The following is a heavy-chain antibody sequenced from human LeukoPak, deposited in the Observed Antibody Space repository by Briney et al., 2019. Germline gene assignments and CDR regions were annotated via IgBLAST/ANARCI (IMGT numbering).Heavy chain of an antibody. V-gene: IGHV4-34*09. J-gene: IGHJ4*02. Sequence: SETLSLTCAVYGGSFSGYYWSWIRQPPGKGLEWIGEINHSGSANYNPSLKSRVTISVDTSKNQFSLKLSSVTAADTAVYYCARASQWLVNIWGQGTLVTVSS. CDR1: GGSFSGYY. D-gene: IGHD6-19*01. CDR3: ARASQWLVNI. CDR2: INHSGSA.